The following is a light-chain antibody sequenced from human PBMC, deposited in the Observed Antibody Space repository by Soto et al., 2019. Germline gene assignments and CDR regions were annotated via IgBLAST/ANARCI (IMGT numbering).Light chain of an antibody. CDR3: QQYDSSPSYT. Sequence: EIVLTQSPGTLSLSPGERATLSCRASQTVRSNYLAWYQQKPGQAPRLLIYGASSRATGIPDRFSGSGSGRDFTLTISRLEPGDFAVYDCQQYDSSPSYTFGQGSKLEI. CDR2: GAS. J-gene: IGKJ2*01. V-gene: IGKV3-20*01. CDR1: QTVRSNY.